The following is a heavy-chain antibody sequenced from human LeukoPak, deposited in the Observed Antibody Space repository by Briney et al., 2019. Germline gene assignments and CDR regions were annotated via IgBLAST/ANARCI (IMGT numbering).Heavy chain of an antibody. CDR2: INPSDGST. CDR3: ARDEATQQFFGYFDY. D-gene: IGHD3-3*01. CDR1: GYTFTSYY. V-gene: IGHV1-46*01. J-gene: IGHJ4*02. Sequence: ASVKVSCKASGYTFTSYYMQWVRQAPGQGLEWVGIINPSDGSTSSAQKFQGRVTMTRDTSTSTVYMELSSLRAEDTAVYYCARDEATQQFFGYFDYWGQGTLVTVSS.